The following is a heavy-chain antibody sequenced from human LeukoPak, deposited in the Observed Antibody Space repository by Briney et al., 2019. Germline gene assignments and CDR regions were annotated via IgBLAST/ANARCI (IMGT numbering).Heavy chain of an antibody. CDR2: IWYDGSKR. J-gene: IGHJ4*02. CDR1: GFTFSSFG. CDR3: ARDRGVRYFDY. V-gene: IGHV3-33*01. D-gene: IGHD3-10*01. Sequence: GGSLRLSCAASGFTFSSFGFHWVRQAPGKRLEWVAVIWYDGSKRYYAESVEGRFTVSRVDSENTLYLQMNSLRAEDTAIYYCARDRGVRYFDYWGQGTLVTVSS.